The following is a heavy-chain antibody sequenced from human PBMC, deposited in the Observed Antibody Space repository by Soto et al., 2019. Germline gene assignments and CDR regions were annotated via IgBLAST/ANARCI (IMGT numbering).Heavy chain of an antibody. CDR2: ISSNGVGT. V-gene: IGHV3-64*01. D-gene: IGHD5-18*01. CDR1: GFTLSGYA. J-gene: IGHJ6*02. CDR3: ARDGSGYSYGSDEDYYYYYGMDV. Sequence: GGSLRLSCAASGFTLSGYAMDWVRQAPGKGLEYVSGISSNGVGTYYANSVQGRFTISRDNSKNTVYLQMGSLRPDDMAVYYCARDGSGYSYGSDEDYYYYYGMDVWGQGTTVTVSS.